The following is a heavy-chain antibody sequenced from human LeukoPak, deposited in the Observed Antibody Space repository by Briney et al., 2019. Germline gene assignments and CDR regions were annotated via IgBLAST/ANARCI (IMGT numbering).Heavy chain of an antibody. V-gene: IGHV3-23*01. CDR3: AKSIAARPLNFDY. CDR1: GFTFSSYA. J-gene: IGHJ4*02. D-gene: IGHD6-6*01. Sequence: GGSLRLSCAASGFTFSSYAMSWVRQAPGKGLEWVSAISGSGGSTYYADSVKGRLTISRDNSKNTLYLQMNSLRAEDTAVYYCAKSIAARPLNFDYWGQGTLVTVSS. CDR2: ISGSGGST.